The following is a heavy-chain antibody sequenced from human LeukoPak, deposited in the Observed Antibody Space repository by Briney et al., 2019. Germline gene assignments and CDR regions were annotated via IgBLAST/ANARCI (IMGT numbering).Heavy chain of an antibody. CDR3: SRNLHAGVFDY. V-gene: IGHV3-33*01. D-gene: IGHD2-8*01. CDR2: IREDCIAK. CDR1: GFTLSRSD. Sequence: GRSLRLPCAASGFTLSRSDMDWVRQAAGKGLEWVAAIREDCIAKDYAASVNGRFIITRDNSNNTLYLQMNRLRAEDSAVYYCSRNLHAGVFDYWGQGTLVTVSS. J-gene: IGHJ4*02.